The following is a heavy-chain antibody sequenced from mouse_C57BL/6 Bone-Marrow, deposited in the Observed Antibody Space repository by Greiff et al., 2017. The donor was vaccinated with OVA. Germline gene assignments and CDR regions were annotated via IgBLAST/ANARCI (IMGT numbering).Heavy chain of an antibody. CDR3: ARDIDDGYPWFAY. CDR2: IDPANGNT. Sequence: EVQGVESVAELVRPGASVKLSCTASGFNIKNTYMHWVKQRPEQGLEWIGRIDPANGNTKYAPKFQGKATITADTSSNTAYLQLSSLTSEDTAIYYCARDIDDGYPWFAYWGQGTLVTVSA. D-gene: IGHD2-3*01. CDR1: GFNIKNTY. J-gene: IGHJ3*01. V-gene: IGHV14-3*01.